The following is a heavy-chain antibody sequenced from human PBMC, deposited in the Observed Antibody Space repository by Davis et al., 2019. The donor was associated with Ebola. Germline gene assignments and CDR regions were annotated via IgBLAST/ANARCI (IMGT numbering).Heavy chain of an antibody. Sequence: GESLKISCAASGFTFSGSAMHWVRQASGKGLEWVGRIRSKANSYATAYAASVKGRFTISRDNSKNTLYLQMNSLRAEDTAVYYCAKDQQYQLLYGPLDYWGQGTLVTVSS. D-gene: IGHD2-2*02. V-gene: IGHV3-73*01. CDR2: IRSKANSYAT. CDR1: GFTFSGSA. CDR3: AKDQQYQLLYGPLDY. J-gene: IGHJ4*02.